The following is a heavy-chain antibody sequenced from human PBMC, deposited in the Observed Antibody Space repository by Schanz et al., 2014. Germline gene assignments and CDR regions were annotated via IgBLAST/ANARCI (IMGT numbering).Heavy chain of an antibody. Sequence: DVQLVHSGGGLVQPGGSLRLSCAASGFTVSNSSIHWVRQAPGKGLDWVSAISGSGSSTYYADSVKGRFTISRDNSKNTLYLQMNNLRAVDTAVYFCAKESESVVVVGTSMTGDFHHWGQGTLVTVSS. V-gene: IGHV3-23*04. D-gene: IGHD1-1*01. CDR3: AKESESVVVVGTSMTGDFHH. CDR1: GFTVSNSS. CDR2: ISGSGSST. J-gene: IGHJ1*01.